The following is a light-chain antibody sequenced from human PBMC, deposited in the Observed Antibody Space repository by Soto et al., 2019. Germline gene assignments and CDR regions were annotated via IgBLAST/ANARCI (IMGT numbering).Light chain of an antibody. V-gene: IGKV1-5*01. J-gene: IGKJ1*01. Sequence: DIQVTQSPSSLSASVGDRVTITCQASQDISNYLNWYQQKPGKAPKLLIYDVSSLESGVPSRFSGSGSGTEFTLTISSLQPDDFATYYCQQYNTFWTFGQGTKVDI. CDR3: QQYNTFWT. CDR1: QDISNY. CDR2: DVS.